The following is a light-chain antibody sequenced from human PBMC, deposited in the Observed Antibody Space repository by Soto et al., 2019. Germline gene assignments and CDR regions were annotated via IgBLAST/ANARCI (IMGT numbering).Light chain of an antibody. J-gene: IGKJ1*01. V-gene: IGKV1-5*01. CDR1: QSISNS. CDR2: DAS. CDR3: QQYSGYWT. Sequence: DIQMTQSPSTLSASVGDRVTIACRASQSISNSLAWYQQKPGKAPKLLMYDASNLETGVPSRFSGSGSGTEFTLTISRLQPDDFATYFCQQYSGYWTFGQGTKVEV.